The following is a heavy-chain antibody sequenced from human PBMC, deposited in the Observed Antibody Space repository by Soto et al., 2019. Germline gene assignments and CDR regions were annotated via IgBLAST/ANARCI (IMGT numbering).Heavy chain of an antibody. J-gene: IGHJ4*02. CDR2: INHSGST. Sequence: SETLSLTCAVYGGSFSGYYWSWIRQPPGKGLEWIGEINHSGSTNYNPSLKSRVTISVDTSKNQFSLKLSSVTAADTAVYYCARHQFYDSGVSWAHLIDYWGQGTLVTVSS. CDR1: GGSFSGYY. D-gene: IGHD3-22*01. V-gene: IGHV4-34*01. CDR3: ARHQFYDSGVSWAHLIDY.